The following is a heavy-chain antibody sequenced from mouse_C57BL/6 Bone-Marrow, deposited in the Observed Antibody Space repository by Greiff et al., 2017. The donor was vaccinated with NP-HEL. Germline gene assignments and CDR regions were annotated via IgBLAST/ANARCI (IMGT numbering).Heavy chain of an antibody. CDR1: GYSITSGYY. D-gene: IGHD1-1*01. V-gene: IGHV3-6*01. CDR3: ARAYGSSYGYAMDY. J-gene: IGHJ4*01. CDR2: ISYDGSN. Sequence: EVKLQQSGPGLVKPSQSLSLTCSVTGYSITSGYYWNWIRQFPGNKLEWMGYISYDGSNNYNPSLKNRISITRDTSKNQFFLKLNSVTTEDTATYYCARAYGSSYGYAMDYWGQGTSVTVSS.